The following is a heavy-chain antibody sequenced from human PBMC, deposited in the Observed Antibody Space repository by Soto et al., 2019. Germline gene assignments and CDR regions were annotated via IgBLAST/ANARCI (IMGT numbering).Heavy chain of an antibody. CDR3: ARASPQRHVSRAARLHAFDI. D-gene: IGHD6-6*01. V-gene: IGHV4-59*02. CDR2: IYYSGST. J-gene: IGHJ3*02. CDR1: RGAVSSYY. Sequence: PSETLPRTCIAVRGAVSSYYCRWFRNHPGQGLEWIGYIYYSGSTNSTPALKSPVTVAVDTSKNQFSLKLSSVTAADTDVYYCARASPQRHVSRAARLHAFDIWGQGTMVAVSS.